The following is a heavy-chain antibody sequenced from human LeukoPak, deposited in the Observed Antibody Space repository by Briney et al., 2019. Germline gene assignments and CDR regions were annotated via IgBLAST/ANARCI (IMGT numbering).Heavy chain of an antibody. J-gene: IGHJ5*02. D-gene: IGHD2-15*01. CDR2: INPNSGGT. V-gene: IGHV1-2*06. Sequence: GSVKVSCKASGYTFTGYYMHWVRQAPGQGLEWMGRINPNSGGTNYAQKIQGRVTMTRDTSISTAYMELSSLRSEDTAVYYCARARSYRYCSGGSCYSKYNWFDPWGQGTLVTVSS. CDR1: GYTFTGYY. CDR3: ARARSYRYCSGGSCYSKYNWFDP.